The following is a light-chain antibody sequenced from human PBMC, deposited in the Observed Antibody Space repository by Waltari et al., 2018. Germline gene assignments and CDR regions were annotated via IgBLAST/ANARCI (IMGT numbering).Light chain of an antibody. J-gene: IGKJ1*01. CDR2: GAS. Sequence: ETVMTQSPATLSVSPGERATVPCRASQSVSSTLAWYQQKPGQPPRLLIYGASTRATGIPARFSGSGSGTEFTLTISSLQSEDFAVYYCHQYNNWPLWTFGQGTKVEVK. CDR1: QSVSST. CDR3: HQYNNWPLWT. V-gene: IGKV3-15*01.